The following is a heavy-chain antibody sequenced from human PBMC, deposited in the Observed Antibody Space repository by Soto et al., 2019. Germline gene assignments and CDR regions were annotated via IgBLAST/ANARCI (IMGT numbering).Heavy chain of an antibody. J-gene: IGHJ5*02. CDR2: IYYSGST. CDR1: GGSISSGVYY. V-gene: IGHV4-31*03. Sequence: QVQLQESGPGLVKPSQTLSLTCTVSGGSISSGVYYWSWIRQHPGKGLEWIGYIYYSGSTYYNPSLESRVTISVDTSKNQFSLKLSSVTAADTAVYYCARVLGCSSTGCQNWFDPWGQGTLVTVSS. D-gene: IGHD2-2*01. CDR3: ARVLGCSSTGCQNWFDP.